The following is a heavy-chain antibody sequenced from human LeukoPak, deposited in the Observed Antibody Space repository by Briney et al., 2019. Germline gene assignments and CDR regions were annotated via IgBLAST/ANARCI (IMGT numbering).Heavy chain of an antibody. CDR2: IGGSGGST. Sequence: GGSLRLSCAASGFTFSSYTMNWVRQAPGKGLEWVSAIGGSGGSTYYADSVKGRFTISRDNSKNTLYLQMNSLRAEDTAVYYCARGRSLDFDYWGPGTLVTVSS. V-gene: IGHV3-23*01. CDR1: GFTFSSYT. J-gene: IGHJ4*02. CDR3: ARGRSLDFDY.